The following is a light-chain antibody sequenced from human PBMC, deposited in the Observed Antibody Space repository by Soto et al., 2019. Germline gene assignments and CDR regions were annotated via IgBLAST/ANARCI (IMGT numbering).Light chain of an antibody. J-gene: IGKJ1*01. CDR1: QSVSSSY. V-gene: IGKV3-20*01. CDR2: GAS. Sequence: EIVLTQSPGTLSLSPGERATLSCRASQSVSSSYLAWYQQKPGQAPRLLIYGASRRATGIPDRFSGSGSGTDFTLSISRLEPEDFAVYHCQQYSISPWTFVQGTKVEIK. CDR3: QQYSISPWT.